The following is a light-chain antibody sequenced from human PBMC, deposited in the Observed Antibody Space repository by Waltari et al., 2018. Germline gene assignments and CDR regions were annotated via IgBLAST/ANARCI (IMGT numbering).Light chain of an antibody. CDR1: NSDVGGYNY. J-gene: IGLJ1*01. V-gene: IGLV2-14*01. CDR3: SSYTNSSTYV. Sequence: QSALTQPASVSGSPGQSIPISCTGTNSDVGGYNYVPWYQQRPGKAPQLLVSEVTNRPSGVSNRFSGSKSDNTASLTISGLLAEDEADYYCSSYTNSSTYVFGTGTKVTVL. CDR2: EVT.